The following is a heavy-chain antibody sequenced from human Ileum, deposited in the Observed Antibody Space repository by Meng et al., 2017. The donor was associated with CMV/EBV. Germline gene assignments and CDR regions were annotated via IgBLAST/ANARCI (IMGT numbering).Heavy chain of an antibody. J-gene: IGHJ4*02. CDR2: LNSDGDNP. CDR3: ARPSSTGVLRYLE. Sequence: EVQLVESGGSIVQPVGSLRLSCVGSGFTFKGNWMHWVRQVPGKGLEWVSRLNSDGDNPNYADSVKDRFTIARDNAKNTLYLQMNALREEDTAIYYCARPSSTGVLRYLEWGQGTLFTVSS. CDR1: GFTFKGNW. D-gene: IGHD3-3*01. V-gene: IGHV3-74*01.